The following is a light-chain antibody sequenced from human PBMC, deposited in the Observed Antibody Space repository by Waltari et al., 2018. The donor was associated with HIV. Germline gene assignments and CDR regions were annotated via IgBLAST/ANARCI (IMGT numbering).Light chain of an antibody. CDR3: QSHDNSLSGSRV. CDR1: SPNIGAGND. CDR2: GNN. Sequence: QSVLTQPPSVSGAPGQRVTLSCTGSSPNIGAGNDVHWYQQFPGTAPKLLIFGNNSRPSGVPDRFSGSKSGTSASLAITGLQTADEADYYCQSHDNSLSGSRVFGGGTKLTVL. V-gene: IGLV1-40*01. J-gene: IGLJ2*01.